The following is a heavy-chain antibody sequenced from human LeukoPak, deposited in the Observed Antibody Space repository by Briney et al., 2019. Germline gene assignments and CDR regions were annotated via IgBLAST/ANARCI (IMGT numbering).Heavy chain of an antibody. Sequence: ASVKVSCKASGYTFTSYGISWVRQAPGQGLEWMGWISAYNGNTNYAQKLQGRVTMTTDTSTSTAYMELRSLRSDDTAVYYCARDPKTDYGDNRIDYWGQGTLVTVSP. CDR3: ARDPKTDYGDNRIDY. CDR1: GYTFTSYG. CDR2: ISAYNGNT. D-gene: IGHD4-17*01. J-gene: IGHJ4*02. V-gene: IGHV1-18*01.